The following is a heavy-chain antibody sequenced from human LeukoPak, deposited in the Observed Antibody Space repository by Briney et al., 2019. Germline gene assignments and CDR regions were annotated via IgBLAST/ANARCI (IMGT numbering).Heavy chain of an antibody. D-gene: IGHD3-22*01. CDR2: INPNSGGT. Sequence: ASVRVSCKASGYTFRDYYIHWVRQAPGQGLEWMGRINPNSGGTKYAQKFQDRVIMTRDTSITTANMELTSLRSDDTAVYYCARGLGRHYYDSSGYNDYWGQGTLVTVSS. CDR3: ARGLGRHYYDSSGYNDY. J-gene: IGHJ4*02. V-gene: IGHV1-2*06. CDR1: GYTFRDYY.